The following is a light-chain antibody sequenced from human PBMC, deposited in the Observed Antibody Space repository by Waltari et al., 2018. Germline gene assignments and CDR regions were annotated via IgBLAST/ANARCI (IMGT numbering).Light chain of an antibody. CDR3: QQYNSFSP. CDR1: QSVHIW. J-gene: IGKJ2*01. Sequence: IQMTQSPSTLSASVGDRVTITCRASQSVHIWMAWYQQKPGKAPKLLIYEASRLDTGVPSRFSGSGSGTDFTLTINSLQPDDFATYYCQQYNSFSPFGQGTKLEI. CDR2: EAS. V-gene: IGKV1-5*03.